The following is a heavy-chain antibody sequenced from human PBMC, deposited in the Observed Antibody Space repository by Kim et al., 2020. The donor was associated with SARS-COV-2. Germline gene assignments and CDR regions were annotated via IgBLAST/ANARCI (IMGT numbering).Heavy chain of an antibody. Sequence: SSTNNNPSLKSRVTISLDTSKNHFSLKLTSVTAADTAVYFCARSLDYSYYMDVWGKGTTVIVSS. CDR2: SST. V-gene: IGHV4-61*03. CDR3: ARSLDYSYYMDV. J-gene: IGHJ6*03.